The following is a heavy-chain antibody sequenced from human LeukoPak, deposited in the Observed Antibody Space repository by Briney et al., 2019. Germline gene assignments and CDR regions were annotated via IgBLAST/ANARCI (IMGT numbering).Heavy chain of an antibody. J-gene: IGHJ4*02. CDR3: ARGYCSAGSCSRAPDF. CDR1: GFTFSRYW. CDR2: IKQDGSEK. V-gene: IGHV3-7*04. D-gene: IGHD2-15*01. Sequence: PGGSLTLSCAASGFTFSRYWMTWVRQAAGKGLEWVANIKQDGSEKYHLDSVKGRFTISRDNAKNSMYLQMNSLGAEGSAVYYCARGYCSAGSCSRAPDFWGQGTLVTVSS.